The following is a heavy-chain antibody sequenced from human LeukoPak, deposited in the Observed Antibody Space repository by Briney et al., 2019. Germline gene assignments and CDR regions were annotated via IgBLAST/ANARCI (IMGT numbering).Heavy chain of an antibody. J-gene: IGHJ4*02. V-gene: IGHV1-18*01. CDR1: GYTFTSYG. CDR3: ARVDSGSYLGYFDY. Sequence: GASVKVSCKASGYTFTSYGISWVRQAPGQGLEWKGWISAYNGNTNYAQKLQGRVTMTTDTSTSTAYMELRSLRSDDTAVYYCARVDSGSYLGYFDYWGQGTLVTVSS. CDR2: ISAYNGNT. D-gene: IGHD1-26*01.